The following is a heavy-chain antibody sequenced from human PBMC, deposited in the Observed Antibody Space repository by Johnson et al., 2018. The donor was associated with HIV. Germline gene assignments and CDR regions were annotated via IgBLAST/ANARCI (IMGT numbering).Heavy chain of an antibody. D-gene: IGHD1-26*01. CDR3: ARSRGGSSEDAFDI. Sequence: QVQLVESGGGVVQPGRSLRLSCAASGFTFSSYGMHWVRQAPGKGLEWVAVIWYDGSNKYYADSVKGRFTISRDNAKNSLYLQMNSLRAEDTAFYYCARSRGGSSEDAFDIWGQGTMVTVSS. CDR2: IWYDGSNK. V-gene: IGHV3-33*01. J-gene: IGHJ3*02. CDR1: GFTFSSYG.